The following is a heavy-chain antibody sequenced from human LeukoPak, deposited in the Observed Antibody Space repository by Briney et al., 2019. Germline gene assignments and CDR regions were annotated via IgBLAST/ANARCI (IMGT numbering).Heavy chain of an antibody. CDR3: AKNWGSFSWFFDL. CDR2: IRSDGSNK. Sequence: GGSLRLSCAASGFTFSSYGMHWVRQAPGKGLEWVAFIRSDGSNKYYAESVKGRFTISRDNAKNSLYLQMNSLRAEDTALYYCAKNWGSFSWFFDLWGRGTVVTVSS. D-gene: IGHD7-27*01. CDR1: GFTFSSYG. J-gene: IGHJ2*01. V-gene: IGHV3-30*02.